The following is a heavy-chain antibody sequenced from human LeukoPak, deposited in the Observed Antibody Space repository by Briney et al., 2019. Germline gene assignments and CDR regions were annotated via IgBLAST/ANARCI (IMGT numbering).Heavy chain of an antibody. Sequence: GSSVKVSCKASGGTFCSYAISWVRQAPGQGLEWMGGIIPIFGTANYAQKFQGRVTITTDESTSTAYMELSSLRSEDTAVYYCASSPRGYSYGTYFDYWGQGTLVTVSS. V-gene: IGHV1-69*05. J-gene: IGHJ4*02. D-gene: IGHD5-18*01. CDR2: IIPIFGTA. CDR3: ASSPRGYSYGTYFDY. CDR1: GGTFCSYA.